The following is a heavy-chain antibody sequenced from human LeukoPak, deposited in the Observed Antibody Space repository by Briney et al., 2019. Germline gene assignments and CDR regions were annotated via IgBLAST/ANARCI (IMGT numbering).Heavy chain of an antibody. Sequence: SETLSLTCTVSGGSISSYYWSWIRQPPGKGLEWIGYIYYSGSTNYNPSLKSRVTISVDTSKNQFSLKLSSVTAADTAVYYCASETGRGNYFDYWGQGTLVTVSS. J-gene: IGHJ4*02. D-gene: IGHD3-9*01. CDR3: ASETGRGNYFDY. V-gene: IGHV4-59*08. CDR1: GGSISSYY. CDR2: IYYSGST.